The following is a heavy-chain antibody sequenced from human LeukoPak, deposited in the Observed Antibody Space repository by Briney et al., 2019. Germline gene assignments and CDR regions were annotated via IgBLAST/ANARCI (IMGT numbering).Heavy chain of an antibody. V-gene: IGHV1-8*01. J-gene: IGHJ4*02. D-gene: IGHD3-22*01. Sequence: GASVKVSCKASGYSFTSYDINWVRQAPGQGFEWVGWMNPNSGNTGHAQEFQGRVTMTRDTSMSTAYMELSSLRYGDTAVYYCARGRGYDRTGYVYYFDFWGQGTLVTVSS. CDR3: ARGRGYDRTGYVYYFDF. CDR2: MNPNSGNT. CDR1: GYSFTSYD.